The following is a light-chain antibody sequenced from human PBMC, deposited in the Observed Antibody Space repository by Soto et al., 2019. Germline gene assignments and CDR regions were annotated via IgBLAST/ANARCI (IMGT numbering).Light chain of an antibody. Sequence: DIQMTQSPSSLSASVGDRVTIACRASQRISNYVNWYQQKPGKAPKLLIYAASSLQSGVPSRFSGSGSGTDFTLTVSCLQPEDSATYYCQQTYSTPYTFGQGTKLEIK. CDR2: AAS. V-gene: IGKV1-39*01. J-gene: IGKJ2*01. CDR3: QQTYSTPYT. CDR1: QRISNY.